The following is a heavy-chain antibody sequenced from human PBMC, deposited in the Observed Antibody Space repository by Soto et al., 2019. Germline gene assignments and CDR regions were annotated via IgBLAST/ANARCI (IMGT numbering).Heavy chain of an antibody. D-gene: IGHD4-17*01. CDR2: IYASGNT. J-gene: IGHJ3*01. CDR1: GGSISGYY. V-gene: IGHV4-4*07. CDR3: ARVGRTRATVTTDAFDV. Sequence: QVQLQESGPGLVKPSETLSLTCTVSGGSISGYYWSWIRQPAGKRLDWIGRIYASGNTNKNPSLKSRVTMSVDTSKNQFSLRLNSVTAADTAVYYCARVGRTRATVTTDAFDVWGQGTKVTVSS.